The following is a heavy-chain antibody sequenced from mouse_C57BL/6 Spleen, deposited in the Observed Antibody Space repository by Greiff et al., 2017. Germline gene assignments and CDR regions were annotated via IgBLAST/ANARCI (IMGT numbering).Heavy chain of an antibody. CDR2: IDPETGGT. CDR1: GYTFTDYE. CDR3: TRNYYPLDY. Sequence: QVQLKESGAELVRPGASVTLSCKASGYTFTDYEMHWVKQTPVHGLEWIGAIDPETGGTAYNQKFKGKAILTADKSSSTAYMELRSLTSEDSAVYYCTRNYYPLDYWGQGTSVTVSS. D-gene: IGHD1-1*01. J-gene: IGHJ4*01. V-gene: IGHV1-15*01.